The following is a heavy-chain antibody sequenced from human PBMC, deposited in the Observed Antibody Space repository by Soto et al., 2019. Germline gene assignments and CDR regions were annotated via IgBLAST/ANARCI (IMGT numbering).Heavy chain of an antibody. J-gene: IGHJ4*02. CDR2: INNRGGST. CDR3: ARLSETSST. D-gene: IGHD6-13*01. V-gene: IGHV3-23*01. Sequence: GGSLRLSCAASGFTFTDYALSWVRQAPGKGLEWVSTINNRGGSTYYADSVKGRFTISRDNAKNTLYLQMNSLRVEDTAVYYCARLSETSSTWGQGTLVTVSS. CDR1: GFTFTDYA.